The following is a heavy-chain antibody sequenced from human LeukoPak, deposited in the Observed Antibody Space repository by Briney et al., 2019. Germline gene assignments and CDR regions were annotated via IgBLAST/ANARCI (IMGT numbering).Heavy chain of an antibody. CDR1: GGTFSSYA. CDR3: ARSKIGGVIVLYYFDY. CDR2: IIPIFGTA. Sequence: GASVKVSCKASGGTFSSYAISWVRQAPGQGLEWMGRIIPIFGTANYAQKFQGRVTITTDESTSTAYMELSSLRSEDTAVYYCARSKIGGVIVLYYFDYWGQGTLVTVSS. V-gene: IGHV1-69*05. J-gene: IGHJ4*02. D-gene: IGHD3-16*02.